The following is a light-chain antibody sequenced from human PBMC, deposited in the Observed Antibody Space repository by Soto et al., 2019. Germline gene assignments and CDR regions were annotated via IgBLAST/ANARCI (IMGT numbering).Light chain of an antibody. CDR1: QTISSSY. CDR3: QQYTYSPWT. J-gene: IGKJ1*01. Sequence: EVVLTQSPGTLSLSPGERATLSCRTSQTISSSYLGWYQQKPGQAPRLLTYGASSRATGIPDRFSGSGSGTDFTLTISRLEAEDFAVYYCQQYTYSPWTFGQGTKVEIK. CDR2: GAS. V-gene: IGKV3-20*01.